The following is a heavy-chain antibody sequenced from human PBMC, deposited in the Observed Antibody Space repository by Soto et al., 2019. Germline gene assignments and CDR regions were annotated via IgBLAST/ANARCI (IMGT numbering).Heavy chain of an antibody. J-gene: IGHJ4*02. V-gene: IGHV4-31*03. CDR2: IYYSGST. Sequence: SETLSLTCTVSGGSISSGGYYWSWIRQHPGKGLEWIGYIYYSGSTYYNPSLKSRVTISVDTSKSQFSLKLSSVTAADTAVYYCARGRGITIFGVVPNGGFDYWGQGTLVTVSS. CDR1: GGSISSGGYY. D-gene: IGHD3-3*01. CDR3: ARGRGITIFGVVPNGGFDY.